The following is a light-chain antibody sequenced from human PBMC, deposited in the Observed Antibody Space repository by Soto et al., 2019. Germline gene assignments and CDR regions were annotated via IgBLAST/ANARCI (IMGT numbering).Light chain of an antibody. CDR2: DVS. CDR3: SSYTSSSTVV. J-gene: IGLJ2*01. CDR1: SSDVGGYNY. V-gene: IGLV2-14*01. Sequence: QSVLTQPASVSGSPGQSITISCTGTSSDVGGYNYVSWYQQHPGKAPKLMIYDVSNRPSGVSNRFSGSKSGNTASLTISGFQAEEEADYYCSSYTSSSTVVFGGVTKLTV.